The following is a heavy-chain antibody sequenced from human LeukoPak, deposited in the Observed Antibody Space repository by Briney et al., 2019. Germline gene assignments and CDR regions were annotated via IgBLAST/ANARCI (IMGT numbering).Heavy chain of an antibody. V-gene: IGHV5-51*01. CDR2: IYPADSDI. D-gene: IGHD4-23*01. J-gene: IGHJ4*02. CDR1: GYTFTTYW. Sequence: GESLKISCKGSGYTFTTYWIGWVRQMPGKGLEWLGIIYPADSDIRISPSFQGQVTISVDKSISTAYLQWSSLKASDTAMYYCARRAVIIGVGYFDYWGQGTLVTVSS. CDR3: ARRAVIIGVGYFDY.